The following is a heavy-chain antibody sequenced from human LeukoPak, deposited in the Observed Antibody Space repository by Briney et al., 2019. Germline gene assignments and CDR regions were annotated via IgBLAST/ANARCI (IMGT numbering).Heavy chain of an antibody. CDR1: GGSISSHY. V-gene: IGHV4-4*07. CDR2: IYASGST. Sequence: ASETLSLTCTVSGGSISSHYWSWLRQPAGKGLEWIGRIYASGSTEYNPSLKSRVTMSVDTSKNQFSLKLKSLTAADTAVYYCARAGYYDSSRYSTTFDSWGQGTLVTVSS. D-gene: IGHD3-22*01. CDR3: ARAGYYDSSRYSTTFDS. J-gene: IGHJ4*02.